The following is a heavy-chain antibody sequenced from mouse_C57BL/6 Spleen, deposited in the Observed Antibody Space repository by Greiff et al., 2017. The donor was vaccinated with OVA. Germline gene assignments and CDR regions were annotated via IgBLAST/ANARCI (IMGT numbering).Heavy chain of an antibody. V-gene: IGHV1-76*01. CDR2: IYPGSGNT. CDR1: GYTFTDYY. CDR3: ARSSLLSDYYAMDY. D-gene: IGHD1-1*01. Sequence: VQLQQSGAELVRPGASVKLSCKASGYTFTDYYINWVKQRPGQGLEWIARIYPGSGNTYYNEKFKGKATLTAEKSSSTAYMQLSSLTSEDSAVYFCARSSLLSDYYAMDYWGQGTSVTVSS. J-gene: IGHJ4*01.